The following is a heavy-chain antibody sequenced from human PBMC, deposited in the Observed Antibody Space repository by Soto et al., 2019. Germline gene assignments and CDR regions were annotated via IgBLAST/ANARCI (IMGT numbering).Heavy chain of an antibody. CDR2: IIPIFGTA. D-gene: IGHD2-2*01. V-gene: IGHV1-69*06. Sequence: QVQLVQSGAEVKKPGSSVKVSCKASGGTFSSYAISWVRQAPGQGLEWMGGIIPIFGTANYAQKFQGRVTNTADKCTSTAYMELSSLRSEDTAVYYCARGGVVVPASYYYYGMDVWGQGTTVTASS. CDR1: GGTFSSYA. J-gene: IGHJ6*02. CDR3: ARGGVVVPASYYYYGMDV.